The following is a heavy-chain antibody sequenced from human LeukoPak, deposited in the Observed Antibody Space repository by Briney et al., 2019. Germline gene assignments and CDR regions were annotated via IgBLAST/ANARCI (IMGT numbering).Heavy chain of an antibody. V-gene: IGHV1-18*01. CDR1: GYTFTSYG. Sequence: ASVKVSCKASGYTFTSYGISWVRQAPGQGLEWMGWISAYNGNTNYAQKLQGRVTMTTDTSTSTAYMELRSLRSDDTAVYYCARDPALYSSSSMDDYWGQGTLVTVSS. CDR3: ARDPALYSSSSMDDY. D-gene: IGHD6-6*01. CDR2: ISAYNGNT. J-gene: IGHJ4*02.